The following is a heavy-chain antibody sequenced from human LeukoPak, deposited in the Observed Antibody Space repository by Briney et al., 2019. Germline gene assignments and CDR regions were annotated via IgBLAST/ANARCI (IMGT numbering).Heavy chain of an antibody. CDR3: ARLGLPDY. CDR2: IKQDGSQK. D-gene: IGHD2-21*01. Sequence: GGSLRLSCAASGFTFNNYWMSWVRQAPGKGLEWVANIKQDGSQKYYVDSVKGRFTISRDNAKNSLYLQMNCLRAEDTAVYYCARLGLPDYWGQGILVTVSS. J-gene: IGHJ4*02. V-gene: IGHV3-7*03. CDR1: GFTFNNYW.